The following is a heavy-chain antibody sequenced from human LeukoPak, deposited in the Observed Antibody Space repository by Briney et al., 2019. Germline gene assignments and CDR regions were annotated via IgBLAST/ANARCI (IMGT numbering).Heavy chain of an antibody. CDR2: TSSDLNVK. V-gene: IGHV3-30-3*01. CDR1: GFTFRNYV. J-gene: IGHJ4*02. Sequence: GGSLRLSCAASGFTFRNYVIHWVRQAPGKGLEWVAVTSSDLNVKLYADSVKGRFTISRDNSRSTLYLQMNSLRPEDTAIYYCAREGYYASGSPPSLYFDYWGQGTLVTVSS. CDR3: AREGYYASGSPPSLYFDY. D-gene: IGHD3-10*01.